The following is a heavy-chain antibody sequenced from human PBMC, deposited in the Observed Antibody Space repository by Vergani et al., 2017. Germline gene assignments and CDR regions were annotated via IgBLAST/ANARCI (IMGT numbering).Heavy chain of an antibody. V-gene: IGHV4-39*01. CDR3: ARRGTIAARPRFDY. J-gene: IGHJ4*02. Sequence: QLQLQESGPGLVKPSETLSLTCTVSGGSISSSSYYWGWIRQPPGKGLEWIGRIYYSGSTYYNPSLKSRVTISVDTAKNQFSLKLSAVTAADTAVYYCARRGTIAARPRFDYWGQGTLVTVSS. D-gene: IGHD6-6*01. CDR1: GGSISSSSYY. CDR2: IYYSGST.